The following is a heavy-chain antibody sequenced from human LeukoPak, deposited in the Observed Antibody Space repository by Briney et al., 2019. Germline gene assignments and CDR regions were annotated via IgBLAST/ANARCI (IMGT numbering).Heavy chain of an antibody. CDR3: ARGPYSSGYFNT. CDR2: IYYSGST. J-gene: IGHJ4*02. CDR1: GGSISSYH. V-gene: IGHV4-59*01. Sequence: KPSETLSLTCTVSGGSISSYHWSWIRQPPGTGLEWIGYIYYSGSTNYNPSLKSPVTISVDTSKSQFSLKLNSVTAADTAVYYCARGPYSSGYFNTWGQGILVTVSS. D-gene: IGHD3-22*01.